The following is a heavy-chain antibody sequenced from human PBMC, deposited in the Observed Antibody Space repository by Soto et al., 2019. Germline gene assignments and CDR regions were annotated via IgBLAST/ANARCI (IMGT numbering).Heavy chain of an antibody. CDR2: IAPIGYST. D-gene: IGHD6-19*01. CDR3: VSWLSPHFDY. CDR1: GLTFRNDA. Sequence: EVQLLESGGGLVQPGGSLRLSCAVSGLTFRNDAMSWVRQAPGKGLEWVSTIAPIGYSTHYAGSVEGRFTISRDDSKSMLDLQMNSLRADDTAVYYCVSWLSPHFDYWGQGTLVSVSS. V-gene: IGHV3-23*01. J-gene: IGHJ4*02.